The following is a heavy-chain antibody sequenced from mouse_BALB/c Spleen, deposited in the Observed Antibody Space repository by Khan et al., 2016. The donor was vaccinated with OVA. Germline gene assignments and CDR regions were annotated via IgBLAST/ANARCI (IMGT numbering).Heavy chain of an antibody. CDR1: GFIFSSYG. V-gene: IGHV5-6*01. J-gene: IGHJ4*01. Sequence: EVELVESGGDLVNPGGSLKLSCAASGFIFSSYGMSWVRQTPDKRLEWVATISSGDIYTDYPDSVKGRFTLSRDNAKNTVSLQMSSLKSEDTAMYYCTRFITTTTGGYYAMAYWGQGTSVTVSS. CDR2: ISSGDIYT. D-gene: IGHD1-2*01. CDR3: TRFITTTTGGYYAMAY.